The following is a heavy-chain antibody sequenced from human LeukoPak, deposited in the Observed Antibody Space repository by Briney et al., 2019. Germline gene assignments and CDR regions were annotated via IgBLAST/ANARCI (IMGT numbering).Heavy chain of an antibody. Sequence: GSLRLSCAASGFTFSSYEMNWGRQAPGKGLELASYISSSGSTIYYADSVRGLFTISRDNSKNTLYLQMNSLRAEDTAVYYCATDSSSVLRYFAWLLKRYYYYYMDVWGKGTTVTISS. CDR1: GFTFSSYE. J-gene: IGHJ6*03. CDR3: ATDSSSVLRYFAWLLKRYYYYYMDV. V-gene: IGHV3-48*03. CDR2: ISSSGSTI. D-gene: IGHD3-9*01.